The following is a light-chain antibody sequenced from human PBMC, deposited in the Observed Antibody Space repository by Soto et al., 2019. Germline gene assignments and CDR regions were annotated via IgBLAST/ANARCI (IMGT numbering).Light chain of an antibody. J-gene: IGLJ1*01. V-gene: IGLV1-47*02. CDR2: DNN. Sequence: QSVLTQAPSASGTPGQRVTVSCSGSSSNIGSNRVYWYQQLPGTAPNLLIYDNNQRPSGVPDRFSGSKSGTSASLAISGRRSEDEADYYCVAWDDSLSGRVFGTGTKLTVL. CDR1: SSNIGSNR. CDR3: VAWDDSLSGRV.